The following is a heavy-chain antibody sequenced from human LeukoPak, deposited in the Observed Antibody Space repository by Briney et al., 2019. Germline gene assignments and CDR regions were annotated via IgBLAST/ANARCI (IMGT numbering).Heavy chain of an antibody. V-gene: IGHV3-7*01. D-gene: IGHD3-22*01. CDR1: GFTFNSNW. J-gene: IGHJ4*02. Sequence: GGSLRLSCAASGFTFNSNWMSWVCQAPGKGLGWVANIKQDGSEKYYVDSVEGRFTISRDNAKNSLSLQMNSLRAEDTAVYYCARDKYYDRYFDTWGQGTLVTVSS. CDR3: ARDKYYDRYFDT. CDR2: IKQDGSEK.